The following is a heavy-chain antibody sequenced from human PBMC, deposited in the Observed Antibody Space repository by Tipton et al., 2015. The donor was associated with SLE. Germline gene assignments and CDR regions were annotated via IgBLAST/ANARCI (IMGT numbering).Heavy chain of an antibody. CDR3: ARAEGSWDAFDI. CDR1: GASIGSGGYS. CDR2: IFHSGSA. D-gene: IGHD2-15*01. J-gene: IGHJ3*02. V-gene: IGHV4-30-2*01. Sequence: TLSLTCAVSGASIGSGGYSWNWIRQPPGKGLQWIGYIFHSGSAYYNPSLRSRLTISLDRSNNQFSLKLSSVTAADTAVYYCARAEGSWDAFDIWGQGTMVTVSS.